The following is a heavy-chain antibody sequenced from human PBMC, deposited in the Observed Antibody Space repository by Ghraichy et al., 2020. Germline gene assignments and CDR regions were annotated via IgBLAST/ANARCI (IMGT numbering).Heavy chain of an antibody. CDR1: GGSISSSSYY. Sequence: SETLSLTCTVSGGSISSSSYYWVWIRQPPGKGLEWIGSIFYSGSTYSNPSLKSRVTMSVDTPKNQFSLKLTSVTAGDTAVNYCARQKVGMSAADSCGQGTLVTVSS. J-gene: IGHJ5*02. V-gene: IGHV4-39*01. CDR2: IFYSGST. D-gene: IGHD6-25*01. CDR3: ARQKVGMSAADS.